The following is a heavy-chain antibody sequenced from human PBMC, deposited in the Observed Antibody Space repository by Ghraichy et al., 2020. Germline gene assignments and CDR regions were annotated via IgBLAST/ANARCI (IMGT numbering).Heavy chain of an antibody. D-gene: IGHD6-13*01. CDR1: GFTFSSYA. J-gene: IGHJ4*02. CDR3: AKARGSSSWYGHFDY. Sequence: GESLNISCAASGFTFSSYAMSWVRQAPGKGLEWVSDISGSGGSTYYADSVKGRFTISRDNSKNTLYLQMNSLRAEDTAVYYCAKARGSSSWYGHFDYWGQGTLVTVSS. V-gene: IGHV3-23*01. CDR2: ISGSGGST.